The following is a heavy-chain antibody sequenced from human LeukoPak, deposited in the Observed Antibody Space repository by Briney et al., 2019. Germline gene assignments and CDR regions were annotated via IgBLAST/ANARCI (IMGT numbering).Heavy chain of an antibody. V-gene: IGHV1-18*01. CDR1: GYTFTSYG. Sequence: ASVKVSCTASGYTFTSYGISWVRQAPGRGLEWMGWISAYNGNTNYAQKLQGRVTMTTDTSTSTAYMELRSLRSDDTAVYYCAGAVLLWFGELSWFDPWGQGTLVTVSS. CDR3: AGAVLLWFGELSWFDP. D-gene: IGHD3-10*01. J-gene: IGHJ5*02. CDR2: ISAYNGNT.